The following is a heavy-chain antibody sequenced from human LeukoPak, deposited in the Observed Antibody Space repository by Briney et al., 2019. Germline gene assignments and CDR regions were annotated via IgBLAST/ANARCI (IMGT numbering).Heavy chain of an antibody. V-gene: IGHV1-69*13. J-gene: IGHJ6*02. CDR3: ARDKVLSGYYYDSSGYGMDV. CDR1: GGTFSSYA. Sequence: SVKVSCKASGGTFSSYAISWVRQAPGQGLEWMGGIIPIFGTANYAQKFQGRVTITADESTSTAYMELSSLRSEDTAVYYCARDKVLSGYYYDSSGYGMDVWGQGTTVTVSS. CDR2: IIPIFGTA. D-gene: IGHD3-22*01.